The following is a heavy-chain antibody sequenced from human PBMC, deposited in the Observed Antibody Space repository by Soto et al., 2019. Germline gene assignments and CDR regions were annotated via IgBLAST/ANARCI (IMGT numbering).Heavy chain of an antibody. CDR2: SRNKANSYTT. V-gene: IGHV3-72*01. J-gene: IGHJ4*02. D-gene: IGHD3-16*02. Sequence: GGSLRLSCAASGFTFSDHYMDWVRQAPGKGLEWVSRSRNKANSYTTEYAASVKGRFTISRDDSKNSLYLQMNSLKTEDTAVYYCARVRSYYFDYWGQGTLVTV. CDR1: GFTFSDHY. CDR3: ARVRSYYFDY.